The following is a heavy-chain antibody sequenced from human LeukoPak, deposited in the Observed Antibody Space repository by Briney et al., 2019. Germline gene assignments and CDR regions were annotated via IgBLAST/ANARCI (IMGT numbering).Heavy chain of an antibody. D-gene: IGHD4-17*01. CDR2: ISSSSSYI. CDR1: GFTFSSYS. V-gene: IGHV3-21*01. J-gene: IGHJ4*02. CDR3: SRDLNPVTTYNFDY. Sequence: GGSLRLSCAASGFTFSSYSMNWVRQAPGKGLEWVSSISSSSSYIYYADSVKGRFTISRDNAKNSLYLQMNSLRAEDTAVYYCSRDLNPVTTYNFDYWGQGPWSPSPQ.